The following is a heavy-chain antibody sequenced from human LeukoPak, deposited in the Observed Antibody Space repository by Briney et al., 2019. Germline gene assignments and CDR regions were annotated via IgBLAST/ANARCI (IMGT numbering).Heavy chain of an antibody. Sequence: GASVKVSCKASGYTFTSYGISWVRQAPGQGLEWMGWISTYNGNTNYAQKLQGRVTMTTDTSTSTAYMELRSLRSDDTAVYYCARARAVADKYYFDYWGQGTLVTVSS. CDR3: ARARAVADKYYFDY. V-gene: IGHV1-18*01. J-gene: IGHJ4*02. D-gene: IGHD6-19*01. CDR1: GYTFTSYG. CDR2: ISTYNGNT.